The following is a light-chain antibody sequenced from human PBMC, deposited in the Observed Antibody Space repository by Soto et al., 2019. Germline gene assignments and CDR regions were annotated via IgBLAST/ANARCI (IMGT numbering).Light chain of an antibody. CDR2: EGS. J-gene: IGLJ1*01. Sequence: HSVLAQPASVSGSPGQSVTISCTGTSSDVGAYDSLSWYQQHPDKAPQLMIYEGSKRPSGVPDRFSGSKSGNTASLTVSGLQAEDEADYYCSSYAGSSNVFGTGTKV. V-gene: IGLV2-8*01. CDR1: SSDVGAYDS. CDR3: SSYAGSSNV.